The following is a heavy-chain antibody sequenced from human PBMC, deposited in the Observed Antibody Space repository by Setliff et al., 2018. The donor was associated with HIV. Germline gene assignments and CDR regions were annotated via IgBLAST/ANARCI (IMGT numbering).Heavy chain of an antibody. J-gene: IGHJ6*03. V-gene: IGHV4-39*01. CDR1: GGFVSRSNYV. D-gene: IGHD3-10*01. CDR2: IYYSGTT. Sequence: PSETLSLTCTLAGGFVSRSNYVWGWVRQSPKKGLEWIGSIYYSGTTYYNPTLKSRVSISIDTPKNQSSLKLTSMTAADTAVYYCVRTGSSTSWGIYYYYYMDIWGKGSTVTVSS. CDR3: VRTGSSTSWGIYYYYYMDI.